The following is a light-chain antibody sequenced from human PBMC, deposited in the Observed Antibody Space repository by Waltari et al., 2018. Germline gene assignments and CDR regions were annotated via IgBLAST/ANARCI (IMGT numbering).Light chain of an antibody. Sequence: QSGLTQPPSVSGAPGQRVTISRTGSSSNIGAGYDVHWYQLLPGTAPKLLIYGNSNRPSGVPDRFSGSKSGTSASLAITGLQAEDEADYYCQSYDSSLSGSIFGGGTKLTVL. CDR3: QSYDSSLSGSI. V-gene: IGLV1-40*01. CDR2: GNS. J-gene: IGLJ2*01. CDR1: SSNIGAGYD.